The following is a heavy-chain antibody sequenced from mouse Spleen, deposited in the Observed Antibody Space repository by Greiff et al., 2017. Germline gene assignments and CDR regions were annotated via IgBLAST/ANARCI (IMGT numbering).Heavy chain of an antibody. CDR2: ISSGGGNT. V-gene: IGHV5-9*04. Sequence: EVKLMESGGGLVKLGGSLKLSCAASGFTFSIYAMSWVRQTPEKRLEWVATISSGGGNTYYPDSVKGRFTISRDNAKNTLYLQMSSLKSEDTAMYYCARLATGLHWYFDVWGAGTTVTVSS. J-gene: IGHJ1*01. CDR3: ARLATGLHWYFDV. CDR1: GFTFSIYA.